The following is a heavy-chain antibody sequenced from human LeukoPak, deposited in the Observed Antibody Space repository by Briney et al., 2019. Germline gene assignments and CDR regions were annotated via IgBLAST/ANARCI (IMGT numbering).Heavy chain of an antibody. Sequence: GGSLRLSCAASGFAVSSSYMSWVRQAPGRGLEWVSVIYSDGSTYYADSVKGRFTISRDNAKNTLYLQMNSLRAEDTAVYYCARVRRIAAAPFDYWGQGTLVTVSS. CDR2: IYSDGST. CDR1: GFAVSSSY. D-gene: IGHD6-25*01. J-gene: IGHJ4*02. V-gene: IGHV3-53*01. CDR3: ARVRRIAAAPFDY.